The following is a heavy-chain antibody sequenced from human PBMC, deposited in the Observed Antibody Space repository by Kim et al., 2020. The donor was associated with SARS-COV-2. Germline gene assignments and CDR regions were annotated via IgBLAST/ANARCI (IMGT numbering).Heavy chain of an antibody. CDR3: VVQQQQVYRTWDY. V-gene: IGHV3-23*01. Sequence: GGSLRLSCAASGFTFGSYAINWVRQAPGKGLEWVSVISGSGSNTYYADSVKGRFTISRDNSKNTVYLQMNSLRAEDTATYYCVVQQQQVYRTWDYWGQGT. CDR2: ISGSGSNT. D-gene: IGHD6-13*01. CDR1: GFTFGSYA. J-gene: IGHJ4*02.